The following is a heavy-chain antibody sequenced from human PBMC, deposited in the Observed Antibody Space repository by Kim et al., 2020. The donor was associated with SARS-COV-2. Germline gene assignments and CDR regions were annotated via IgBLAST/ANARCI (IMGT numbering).Heavy chain of an antibody. Sequence: SETLSLTCAVSGGSISSSNWWSWVRQPPGKGLEWIGEIYHSGSTNYNPSLKSRVTISVDKSKNQFSLKLSSVTAADTAVYYCARDRRGNPTITIFGVVTFNWFDPWGQGTLVTVSS. V-gene: IGHV4-4*02. D-gene: IGHD3-3*01. CDR1: GGSISSSNW. CDR3: ARDRRGNPTITIFGVVTFNWFDP. CDR2: IYHSGST. J-gene: IGHJ5*02.